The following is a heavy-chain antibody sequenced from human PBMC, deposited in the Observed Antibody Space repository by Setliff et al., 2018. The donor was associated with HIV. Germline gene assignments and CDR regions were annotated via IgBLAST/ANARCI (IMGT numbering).Heavy chain of an antibody. Sequence: SETLSLTCDVSGGSISDFYWSWIRQSPRWGLEWIGYVHTSGSSNYNLSLKSRATISVDTSTNQFSLKLTSLTAADAALYYCTGDYNSGSNRFDYWGQGTPVTVSS. D-gene: IGHD3-10*01. CDR1: GGSISDFY. J-gene: IGHJ4*02. CDR2: VHTSGSS. CDR3: TGDYNSGSNRFDY. V-gene: IGHV4-4*08.